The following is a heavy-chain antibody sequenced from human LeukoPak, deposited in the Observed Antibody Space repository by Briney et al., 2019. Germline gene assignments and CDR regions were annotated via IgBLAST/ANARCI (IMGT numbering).Heavy chain of an antibody. Sequence: GESLKISCKGSGYSFTSYWIGWVRQMPGKGVEWMGIIYPGDSDTRYSPSFQGQVTISADKSISTAYLQWSSLKASDTAMYYCARSTMVRGVLNWFDPWGQGTLVTVSS. CDR3: ARSTMVRGVLNWFDP. CDR2: IYPGDSDT. D-gene: IGHD3-10*01. CDR1: GYSFTSYW. V-gene: IGHV5-51*01. J-gene: IGHJ5*02.